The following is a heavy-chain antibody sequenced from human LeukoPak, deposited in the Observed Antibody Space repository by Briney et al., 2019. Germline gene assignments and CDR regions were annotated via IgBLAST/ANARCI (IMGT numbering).Heavy chain of an antibody. D-gene: IGHD6-13*01. Sequence: GGSLRLSCAASGFTFSDHYMDWVRQAPGKGLEWVGRTRNKANSYTTEYAASVKGRFTISRDDSKNSLYLQMNGLKTEDTAVYYCARNKGYSSSWTPFDYWGQGTLVTVSS. CDR1: GFTFSDHY. CDR2: TRNKANSYTT. V-gene: IGHV3-72*01. CDR3: ARNKGYSSSWTPFDY. J-gene: IGHJ4*02.